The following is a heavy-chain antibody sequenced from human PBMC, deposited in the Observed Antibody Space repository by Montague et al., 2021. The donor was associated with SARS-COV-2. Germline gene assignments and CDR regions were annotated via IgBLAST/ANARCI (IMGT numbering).Heavy chain of an antibody. CDR1: GGSISSGGYY. CDR2: IYYSGST. CDR3: ARDEFYERCGFRGVHGAFDI. D-gene: IGHD3-22*01. V-gene: IGHV4-31*03. Sequence: TLSLTCTVSGGSISSGGYYWSWIRQHPGKGLEWIGYIYYSGSTYYNPSLKSRVTMSVDTSKNQFSLKLRSVTAADTAVYFCARDEFYERCGFRGVHGAFDIWGRGTMVTVSS. J-gene: IGHJ3*02.